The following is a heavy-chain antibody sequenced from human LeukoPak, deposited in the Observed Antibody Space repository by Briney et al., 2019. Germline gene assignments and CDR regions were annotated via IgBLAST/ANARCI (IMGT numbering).Heavy chain of an antibody. Sequence: SETLSLTCAVYGGSFSGYYWSWIRQPPGKGLEWTGEINHSGSTNYNPSLKSRVTISVDTSKNQFSLKLSSVTAADTAVYYCARALSVTTFVDWGQGTLVTVSS. V-gene: IGHV4-34*01. J-gene: IGHJ4*02. CDR2: INHSGST. CDR1: GGSFSGYY. D-gene: IGHD4-11*01. CDR3: ARALSVTTFVD.